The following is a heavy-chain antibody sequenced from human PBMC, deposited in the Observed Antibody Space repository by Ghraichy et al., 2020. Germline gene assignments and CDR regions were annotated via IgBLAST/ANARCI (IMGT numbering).Heavy chain of an antibody. J-gene: IGHJ6*02. V-gene: IGHV3-7*01. CDR1: GFTFSSYW. D-gene: IGHD6-13*01. Sequence: GGSLRLSCAASGFTFSSYWMSWVRQAPGKGLEWVANIKQDGSEKYYVDSVKGRFTISRDNAKNSLYLQMNSLRAEDTAVYYCISSSWYEVGYYYGMDVWGQGTTVTVSS. CDR3: ISSSWYEVGYYYGMDV. CDR2: IKQDGSEK.